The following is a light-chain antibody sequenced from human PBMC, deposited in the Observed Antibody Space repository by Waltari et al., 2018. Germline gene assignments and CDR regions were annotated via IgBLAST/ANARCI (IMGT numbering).Light chain of an antibody. CDR1: QNISSF. CDR2: DAA. V-gene: IGKV3-11*01. CDR3: QQRYNWLALT. Sequence: IVLTQSPASLSLSPGDCSTLTCRASQNISSFLAWYQQKHGQSPRLLIYDAANRATGIPDRFSGSGSGTDFTLTISSLESEDFAVYFCQQRYNWLALTFGGGTTVEIK. J-gene: IGKJ4*01.